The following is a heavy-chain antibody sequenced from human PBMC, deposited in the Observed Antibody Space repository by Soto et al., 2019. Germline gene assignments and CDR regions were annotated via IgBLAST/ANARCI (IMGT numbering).Heavy chain of an antibody. J-gene: IGHJ4*02. D-gene: IGHD2-15*01. Sequence: QVQLVESGGGVVQPGRSLRLSCAASGFTLSSYAMHWVRQALGKGLGWVAVISYDGSDKYYADSVKGRFTISRDNSKNTLFLQMNTLRPEDTAVYYCARRYCSGGYCYFDYWGQGTLVTVSS. CDR3: ARRYCSGGYCYFDY. CDR1: GFTLSSYA. V-gene: IGHV3-30-3*01. CDR2: ISYDGSDK.